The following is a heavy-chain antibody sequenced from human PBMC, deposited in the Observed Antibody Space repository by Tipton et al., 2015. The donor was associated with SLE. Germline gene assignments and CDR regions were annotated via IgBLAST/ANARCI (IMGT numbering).Heavy chain of an antibody. D-gene: IGHD3-3*01. J-gene: IGHJ4*02. CDR3: ARIEDFWSGRIDY. CDR2: LYTSGTT. Sequence: TLSLTCTVSGASINSNYWTWIRQPPGKGLEWIGYLYTSGTTKYNPSLQSRVTISVDTPKNQFSLKLSFVTAADTAFYYCARIEDFWSGRIDYWGQGTLITVSS. V-gene: IGHV4-4*08. CDR1: GASINSNY.